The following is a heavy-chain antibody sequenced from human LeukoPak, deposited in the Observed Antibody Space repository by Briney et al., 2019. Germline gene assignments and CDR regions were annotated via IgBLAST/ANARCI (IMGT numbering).Heavy chain of an antibody. CDR2: IWAAGNDD. Sequence: PGGSLRHSCGASGFSFSLYGMHWVRQAPGKGLEWVAFIWAAGNDDFYADSVKGRFTISRDNSKNTLYLQMNSLRAEDTAVYYCAKDDLAEGYGMDVWGQGTTVTVSS. V-gene: IGHV3-30*02. CDR1: GFSFSLYG. CDR3: AKDDLAEGYGMDV. J-gene: IGHJ6*02.